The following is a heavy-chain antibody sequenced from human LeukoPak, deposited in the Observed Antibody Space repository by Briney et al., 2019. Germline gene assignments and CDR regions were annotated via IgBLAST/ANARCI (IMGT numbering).Heavy chain of an antibody. Sequence: SETLSLTCTVSGGSNSSYYWSWIQQPPGKGLEWIGCISDTGSTNYNPSLKSRVTMSVDTSKNRFSLKLSSVTAADTAVYYCAREQDPMSLGDVWGKGTTVTVSS. J-gene: IGHJ6*04. CDR3: AREQDPMSLGDV. CDR2: ISDTGST. V-gene: IGHV4-59*01. CDR1: GGSNSSYY. D-gene: IGHD3-10*02.